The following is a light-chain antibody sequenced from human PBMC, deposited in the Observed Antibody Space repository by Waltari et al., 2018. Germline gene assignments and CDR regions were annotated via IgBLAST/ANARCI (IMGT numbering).Light chain of an antibody. CDR3: SSYIVTGTTWV. CDR1: SSDIGNYDY. CDR2: EVS. V-gene: IGLV2-14*01. Sequence: QSALTQPASVSGSPGQSITISCTGTSSDIGNYDYVSWYQQYPGKAPNLIIHEVSNRPSGCSNRFSGCKSGSTASLTISGLQAADEADYYCSSYIVTGTTWVFGGGTKLTVL. J-gene: IGLJ3*02.